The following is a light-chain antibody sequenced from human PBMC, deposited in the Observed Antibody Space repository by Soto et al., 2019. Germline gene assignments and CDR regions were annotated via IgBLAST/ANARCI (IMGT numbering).Light chain of an antibody. CDR3: QQFDSYPIT. CDR1: QAISSV. V-gene: IGKV1-13*02. J-gene: IGKJ4*01. Sequence: AIQLTQFPSSLSASAGDRVTFNCRASQAISSVLAWYQQKPGKAPKLLVYGASSLASGVPSRFSGSGSGTDFTLTISSLQPEDSATYFCQQFDSYPITFGGGTRVEIK. CDR2: GAS.